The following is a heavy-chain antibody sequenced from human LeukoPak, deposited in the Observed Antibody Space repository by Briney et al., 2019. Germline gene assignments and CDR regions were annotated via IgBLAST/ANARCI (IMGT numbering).Heavy chain of an antibody. V-gene: IGHV3-21*01. CDR3: ARGRTTAMVPFDY. CDR2: ISSSSSYI. D-gene: IGHD5-18*01. J-gene: IGHJ4*02. CDR1: GFTFSSYS. Sequence: GGSLRLSCAASGFTFSSYSMNWVRQAPGKGPEWVSSISSSSSYIYYADSVKGRFTISRDNAKNSLYLQMNSLRAEDTAVYYCARGRTTAMVPFDYWGQGTLVIASS.